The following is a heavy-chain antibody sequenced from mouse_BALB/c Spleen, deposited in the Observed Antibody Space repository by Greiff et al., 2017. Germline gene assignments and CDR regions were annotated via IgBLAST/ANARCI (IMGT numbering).Heavy chain of an antibody. CDR1: GYTFTSYW. CDR3: ASAYYDNYDY. Sequence: VQLQQSGAELAKPGASVKMSCKASGYTFTSYWMHWVKQRPGQGLEWIGYINPSTGYTEYNQKFKDKATLTADKSSSTAYMQLSSLTSEDSAVYYCASAYYDNYDYWGQGTTLTVSS. D-gene: IGHD2-10*01. CDR2: INPSTGYT. J-gene: IGHJ2*01. V-gene: IGHV1-7*01.